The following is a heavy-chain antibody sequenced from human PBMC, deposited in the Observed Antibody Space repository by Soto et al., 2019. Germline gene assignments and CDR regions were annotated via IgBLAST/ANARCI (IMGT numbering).Heavy chain of an antibody. J-gene: IGHJ4*02. V-gene: IGHV4-31*03. CDR2: IYYSGST. D-gene: IGHD2-2*01. Sequence: PSETLSLTCTVSGGSIGSGGSYWSWIRQHPGKGLEWIGYIYYSGSTYYNPSLKSRITISVDTSKNQLSLKLSSVTAADTAVYYCARDVSFGGTRYCSSTSCPGYFDYWGQGTPVTVSS. CDR3: ARDVSFGGTRYCSSTSCPGYFDY. CDR1: GGSIGSGGSY.